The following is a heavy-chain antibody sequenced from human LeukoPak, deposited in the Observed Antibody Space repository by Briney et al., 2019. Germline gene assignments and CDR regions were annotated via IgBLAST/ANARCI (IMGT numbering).Heavy chain of an antibody. CDR2: ISSSSSTI. CDR1: GFTFSSYS. V-gene: IGHV3-48*01. D-gene: IGHD6-13*01. J-gene: IGHJ6*03. Sequence: GGSLRLSCAASGFTFSSYSMNWVRQAPGKGLEWVSYISSSSSTIYYADSVKGRFTISRDNAKNSLYLQMNSLRAEDTAVYYCARDPRSSWSTLYYYYYMDVWGKGTTVTVSS. CDR3: ARDPRSSWSTLYYYYYMDV.